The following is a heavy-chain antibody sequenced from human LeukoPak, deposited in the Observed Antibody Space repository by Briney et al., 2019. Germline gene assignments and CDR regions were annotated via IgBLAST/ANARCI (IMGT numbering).Heavy chain of an antibody. Sequence: GGSLRLSCAASGFTFSSYGMHWVRQAPGKGLEWVAVIWYDGSNKYYADSVKGRFTISRDNSKNTLYLQMNSLRAEDTAVYYCARADSRDGYKSAAGYWGQGTLVTVSS. V-gene: IGHV3-33*01. CDR1: GFTFSSYG. J-gene: IGHJ4*02. D-gene: IGHD5-24*01. CDR3: ARADSRDGYKSAAGY. CDR2: IWYDGSNK.